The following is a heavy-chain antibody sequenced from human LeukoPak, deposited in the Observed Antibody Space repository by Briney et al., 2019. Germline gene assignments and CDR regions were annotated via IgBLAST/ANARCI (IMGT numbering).Heavy chain of an antibody. CDR2: IYYSGST. Sequence: KPSETLSLTCTVSGGSISSYYWSWIRQPPGKGLEWIGYIYYSGSTNYNPSLKSRVTISVGTSKNQFSLKLSSVTAADTAVYYCARYGSGWPTDAFDIWGQGTMVTVSS. CDR1: GGSISSYY. V-gene: IGHV4-59*12. D-gene: IGHD6-19*01. J-gene: IGHJ3*02. CDR3: ARYGSGWPTDAFDI.